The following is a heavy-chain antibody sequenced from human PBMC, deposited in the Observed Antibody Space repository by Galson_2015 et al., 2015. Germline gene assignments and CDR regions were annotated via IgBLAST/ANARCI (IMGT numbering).Heavy chain of an antibody. CDR3: ARDWISHIAAAATYYYYGMDV. V-gene: IGHV1-69*13. CDR1: GGTFSSYA. J-gene: IGHJ6*02. Sequence: SVKVSCKASGGTFSSYAISWVRQAPGQGLEWMGGIIPTFGTANYAQKFQGRVTITADGSTSTAYMELSSLRSEDTAVYYCARDWISHIAAAATYYYYGMDVWGQGTTVTVSS. CDR2: IIPTFGTA. D-gene: IGHD6-13*01.